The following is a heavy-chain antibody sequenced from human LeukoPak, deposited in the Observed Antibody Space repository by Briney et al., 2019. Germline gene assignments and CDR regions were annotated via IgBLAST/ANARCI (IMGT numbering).Heavy chain of an antibody. V-gene: IGHV1-46*01. CDR1: GYTFTSYY. CDR2: INPSGGST. Sequence: GASVKVSCKASGYTFTSYYMHWVRQAPGQGLEWMGIINPSGGSTSYAQKFQGRVTMTRDTSTSTVYMELSSLGSEDTAVYYCARDYPYYDFWSGYRNNWFDPWGQGTLVTVSS. CDR3: ARDYPYYDFWSGYRNNWFDP. D-gene: IGHD3-3*01. J-gene: IGHJ5*02.